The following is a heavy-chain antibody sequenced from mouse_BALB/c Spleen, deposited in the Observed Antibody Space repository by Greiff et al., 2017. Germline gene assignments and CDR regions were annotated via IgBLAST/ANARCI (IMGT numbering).Heavy chain of an antibody. V-gene: IGHV5-17*02. J-gene: IGHJ2*01. CDR3: ARSNYDDYFDY. CDR1: GFTFSSFG. CDR2: ISSGSSTI. D-gene: IGHD2-4*01. Sequence: EVMLVESGGGLVQPGGSRKLSCAASGFTFSSFGMHWVRQAPEKGLEWVAYISSGSSTIYYADTVKGRFTISRDNPKNTLFLQMTSLRSEDTAMYYCARSNYDDYFDYWGQGTTLTVSS.